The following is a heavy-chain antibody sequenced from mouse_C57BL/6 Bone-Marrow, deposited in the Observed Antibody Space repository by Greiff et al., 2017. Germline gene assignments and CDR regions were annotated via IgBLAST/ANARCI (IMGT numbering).Heavy chain of an antibody. V-gene: IGHV5-2*01. J-gene: IGHJ4*01. D-gene: IGHD2-4*01. CDR2: INSDGGST. Sequence: EVQVVESGGGLVQPGESLKLSCESNEYEFPSHDMSWVRKTPEKRLELVAAINSDGGSTYYPDTMERRFIISRDNTKKTLYLQMSSLWSEDTALYYCARRSYDYDGYYAMDYWGQGTSVTVSS. CDR3: ARRSYDYDGYYAMDY. CDR1: EYEFPSHD.